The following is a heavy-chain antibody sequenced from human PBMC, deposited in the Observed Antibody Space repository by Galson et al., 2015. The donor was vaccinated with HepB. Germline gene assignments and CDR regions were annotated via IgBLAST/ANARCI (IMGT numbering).Heavy chain of an antibody. V-gene: IGHV1-69*13. J-gene: IGHJ4*02. Sequence: SVKVSCKASGDIFSNFAISWVRQAPGQGLEWMGGIIPLFGKANYAQQFQGRPTVTADESTTTAHMELRSLRSDDTAVYYCARGRHGLSYGHKDYWGQGTLVIVSS. CDR3: ARGRHGLSYGHKDY. CDR2: IIPLFGKA. CDR1: GDIFSNFA. D-gene: IGHD5-18*01.